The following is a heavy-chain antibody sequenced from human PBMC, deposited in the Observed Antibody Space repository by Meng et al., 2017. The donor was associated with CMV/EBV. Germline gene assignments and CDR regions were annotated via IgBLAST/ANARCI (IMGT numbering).Heavy chain of an antibody. CDR1: GYTFTSYA. J-gene: IGHJ4*02. V-gene: IGHV1-69*10. CDR3: AIQLGYCSSTSCERDFDY. Sequence: SVKVSCKASGYTFTSYAISWVRQAPGQGLEWMGGIIPILGIANYAQKFQGRVTITADKSTSTAYMELSSLRSEDTAVYYCAIQLGYCSSTSCERDFDYWGQGTLVTVSS. CDR2: IIPILGIA. D-gene: IGHD2-2*01.